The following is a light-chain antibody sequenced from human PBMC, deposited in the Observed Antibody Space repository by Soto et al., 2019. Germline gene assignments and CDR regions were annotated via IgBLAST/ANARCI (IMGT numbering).Light chain of an antibody. CDR1: QSFSSY. CDR3: TQRSNWPPKYT. CDR2: DAS. J-gene: IGKJ2*01. V-gene: IGKV3-11*01. Sequence: EIVLTQSPATLSLSPGERATLSCRASQSFSSYLAWYQQKPGQAPRLLIYDASNMATVIPARFSGSGSRTDFTLPFSSLEPEAFAVYYCTQRSNWPPKYTFGQGTKLEIK.